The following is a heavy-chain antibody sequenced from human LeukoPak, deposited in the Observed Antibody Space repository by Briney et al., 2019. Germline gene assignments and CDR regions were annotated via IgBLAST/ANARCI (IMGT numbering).Heavy chain of an antibody. V-gene: IGHV1-2*02. CDR1: GYTFTCYY. D-gene: IGHD3-10*01. CDR3: ARTSYYGSGSYYNEYNWFDP. Sequence: GASVKVSCKASGYTFTCYYMHWVRQAPGQGLEWMGWINPNSGGTNYAQKFQGRVTMTRDTSISTAYMELSRLRSDDTAVYYCARTSYYGSGSYYNEYNWFDPWGQGTLVTVSS. J-gene: IGHJ5*02. CDR2: INPNSGGT.